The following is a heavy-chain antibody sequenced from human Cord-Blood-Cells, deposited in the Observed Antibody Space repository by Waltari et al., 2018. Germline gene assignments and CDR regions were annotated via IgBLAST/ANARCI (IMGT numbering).Heavy chain of an antibody. CDR3: ARVLRLAFWYFDL. CDR2: INHSGST. Sequence: QVQLQQWGAGLLKPSETLPLTCAVYGGSFSGYYWSWIRQPPGKGLEWIGEINHSGSTNYNPSLKSRVTISVDTSKNQFSLKLSSVTAADTAVYYCARVLRLAFWYFDLWGRGTLVTVSS. J-gene: IGHJ2*01. CDR1: GGSFSGYY. V-gene: IGHV4-34*01.